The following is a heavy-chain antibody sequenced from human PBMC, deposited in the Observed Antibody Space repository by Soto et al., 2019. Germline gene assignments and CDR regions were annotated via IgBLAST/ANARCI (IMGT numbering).Heavy chain of an antibody. V-gene: IGHV4-59*08. D-gene: IGHD2-15*01. CDR2: IYYSGST. Sequence: SETLSLTCPVAGGYLSSYYLSWVRQPTGKGLEWIGSIYYSGSTYYNPSLKSRVTIPVDTSKNQFSLKLSSVTAADTAVYYCATMGTPATGLYFFDYWGQGSLVTVSS. CDR3: ATMGTPATGLYFFDY. CDR1: GGYLSSYY. J-gene: IGHJ4*02.